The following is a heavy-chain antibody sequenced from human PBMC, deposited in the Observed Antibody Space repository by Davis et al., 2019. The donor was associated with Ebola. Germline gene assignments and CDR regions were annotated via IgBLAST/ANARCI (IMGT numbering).Heavy chain of an antibody. CDR3: VRRYDTTYWNDP. J-gene: IGHJ5*02. V-gene: IGHV1-18*01. Sequence: ASVTVSCKASRYIFTNYGVSWLRQAPGQGLEWMGLISVIDGNTYDAQKFQGRVTMTADTSTSTIYIELRSLTSDDTAIYYCVRRYDTTYWNDPWGQGTLVTVSS. CDR2: ISVIDGNT. D-gene: IGHD3-9*01. CDR1: RYIFTNYG.